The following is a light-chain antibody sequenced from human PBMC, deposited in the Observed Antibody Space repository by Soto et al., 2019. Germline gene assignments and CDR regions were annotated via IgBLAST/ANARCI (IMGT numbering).Light chain of an antibody. CDR1: QSISSW. J-gene: IGKJ2*01. V-gene: IGKV1-5*01. Sequence: DIHMTQSPSTLSASVGDRVTITCRASQSISSWLAWYQQKPGKAPKLLIYDASSLESGVPSRVSGSGSGTEFTLTIISLQPDAFATYYCQQYNSFLYTFGQGTKLEIK. CDR2: DAS. CDR3: QQYNSFLYT.